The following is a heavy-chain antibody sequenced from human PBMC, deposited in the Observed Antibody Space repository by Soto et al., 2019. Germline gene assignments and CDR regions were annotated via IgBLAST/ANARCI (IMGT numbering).Heavy chain of an antibody. CDR3: AREVSESSSWFRP. J-gene: IGHJ5*02. V-gene: IGHV4-59*01. Sequence: TSETLSLTCTLSGGSISNYYWSWIRQPPGKGLEWIGNIYYNGKSNYNPSLKSRVTISVDTLKNQFSLKMTSVTAADTAVYYCAREVSESSSWFRPWGQGTLVTVSS. CDR2: IYYNGKS. CDR1: GGSISNYY. D-gene: IGHD6-13*01.